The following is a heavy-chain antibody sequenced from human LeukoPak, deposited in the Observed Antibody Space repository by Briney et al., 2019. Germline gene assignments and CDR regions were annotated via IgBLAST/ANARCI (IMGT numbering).Heavy chain of an antibody. Sequence: PSQTLSLTCTVSGGSISSGSFYWSWIRQPAGKGLEWIGRIYTSGSTNYNPSLKSRVTISVDTSKNQFSLRLSSVTAADTAVYYCARTVPLSYYFDYWGQGTLVTVSS. D-gene: IGHD4-17*01. CDR3: ARTVPLSYYFDY. J-gene: IGHJ4*02. CDR2: IYTSGST. V-gene: IGHV4-61*02. CDR1: GGSISSGSFY.